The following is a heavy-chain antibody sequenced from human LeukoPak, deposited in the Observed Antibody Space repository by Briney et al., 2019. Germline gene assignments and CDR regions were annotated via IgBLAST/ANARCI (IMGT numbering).Heavy chain of an antibody. D-gene: IGHD3-16*02. J-gene: IGHJ4*02. CDR3: AREMITFGGVIVMAFDY. CDR1: GFTFSSYP. CDR2: ISGSGGST. V-gene: IGHV3-23*01. Sequence: GGSLRLSCAGSGFTFSSYPMSWVRQAPGKGLQWVSAISGSGGSTYYADSVKGRFTISRDNSKNTLYLQMNSLRAEDTAVYYCAREMITFGGVIVMAFDYWGQGTLVTVSS.